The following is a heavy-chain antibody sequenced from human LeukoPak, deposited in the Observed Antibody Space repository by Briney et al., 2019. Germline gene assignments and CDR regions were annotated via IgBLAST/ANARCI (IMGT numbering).Heavy chain of an antibody. J-gene: IGHJ6*02. V-gene: IGHV3-7*05. CDR1: GFTFSSYW. CDR2: IKQDGSEK. Sequence: GGSLRLSCAASGFTFSSYWMSWVRQAPGKGLEWVANIKQDGSEKYYVDSVKGRFTISRDNAKNSLYLQMSSLRAEDTAVYYCARAGDGRSMVRGVIIYYYYGMDVWGQGTTVTVSS. CDR3: ARAGDGRSMVRGVIIYYYYGMDV. D-gene: IGHD3-10*01.